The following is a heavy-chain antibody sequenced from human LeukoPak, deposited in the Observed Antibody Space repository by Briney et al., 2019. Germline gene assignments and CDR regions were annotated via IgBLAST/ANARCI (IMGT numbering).Heavy chain of an antibody. D-gene: IGHD5-12*01. CDR3: AKLAVATDAFDI. Sequence: GRSLRLSCAASGFTFSSYGMHWVRQAPGKGLEWVAFIRYDGSNKYYADSVKGRFTISRDNSKNTLYLQMNSLRAEDTAVYYCAKLAVATDAFDIWGQGTMVTVSS. J-gene: IGHJ3*02. V-gene: IGHV3-30*02. CDR2: IRYDGSNK. CDR1: GFTFSSYG.